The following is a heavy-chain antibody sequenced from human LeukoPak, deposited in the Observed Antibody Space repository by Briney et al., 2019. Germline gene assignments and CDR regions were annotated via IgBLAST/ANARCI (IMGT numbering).Heavy chain of an antibody. V-gene: IGHV1-46*01. J-gene: IGHJ5*02. D-gene: IGHD1-26*01. Sequence: RWASVKVSCKPSGYTFGTHWMHWVRQAPGQGLEWMAIINPSGDFRSYAQKFQGRVTVTRDMSTRTVYMELSDLRPEDTALYYCARDYSGQWEQLTGWWIDPWGQGTLVIVSS. CDR2: INPSGDFR. CDR3: ARDYSGQWEQLTGWWIDP. CDR1: GYTFGTHW.